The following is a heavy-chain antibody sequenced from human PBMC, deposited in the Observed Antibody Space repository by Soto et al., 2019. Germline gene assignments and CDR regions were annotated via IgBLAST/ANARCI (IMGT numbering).Heavy chain of an antibody. Sequence: QVQLVQSGAEVKKPGSSVKVSCKASGDTFKNYGITWVRQAPGQGLEWIGGIIPVFGILNYAQKFQGTVKITADESTSTGDMEVSSRRAEDTAIYYCARLNYYQSSAYRDDWGQGTLMTVSS. J-gene: IGHJ4*02. CDR3: ARLNYYQSSAYRDD. D-gene: IGHD3-22*01. CDR2: IIPVFGIL. CDR1: GDTFKNYG. V-gene: IGHV1-69*01.